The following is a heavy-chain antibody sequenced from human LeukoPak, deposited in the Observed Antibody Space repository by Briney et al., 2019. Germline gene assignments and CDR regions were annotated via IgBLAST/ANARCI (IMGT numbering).Heavy chain of an antibody. CDR1: GGSISSGSYY. J-gene: IGHJ6*02. V-gene: IGHV4-30-2*01. Sequence: PSETLSLTCTVSGGSISSGSYYWSWIRQPPGKGLEWIGYTNHSGSTYYNPSLKSRVTISVDTSKNQFSLKLSSVTAADTAVYYCTRARSDYDSSGPNGANGMDVWGQGTTVTVSS. CDR3: TRARSDYDSSGPNGANGMDV. CDR2: TNHSGST. D-gene: IGHD3-22*01.